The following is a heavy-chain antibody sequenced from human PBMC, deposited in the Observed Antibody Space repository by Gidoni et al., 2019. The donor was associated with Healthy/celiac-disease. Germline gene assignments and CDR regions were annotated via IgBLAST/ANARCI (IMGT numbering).Heavy chain of an antibody. D-gene: IGHD6-13*01. V-gene: IGHV1-18*01. J-gene: IGHJ4*02. CDR3: ARDGAGSSSH. Sequence: QVQLVQSGAEGKKPGASGKVYCKASCSTFPNYGISWARQAPGQGLEWTGWISGYSGNTNYAQNIQARVTMTTDTSTSTAYMELRSLRSDAPAVYYCARDGAGSSSHWGQGTLVPVSS. CDR1: CSTFPNYG. CDR2: ISGYSGNT.